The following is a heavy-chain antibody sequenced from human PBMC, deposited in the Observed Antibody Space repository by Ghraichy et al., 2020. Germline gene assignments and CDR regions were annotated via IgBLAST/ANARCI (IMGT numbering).Heavy chain of an antibody. J-gene: IGHJ4*02. CDR2: IYWDDDK. Sequence: SGPTMVNPTQTLTLTCTFSGFSLSTSGVGVGWIRQPPGKALEWLALIYWDDDKRYSPSLKSRLTITKDTSKNQVVLTMTNMDPVDTATYYCAHRQELDPSSPPYYYDSSGYLAWGQGTLVTVSS. CDR1: GFSLSTSGVG. CDR3: AHRQELDPSSPPYYYDSSGYLA. V-gene: IGHV2-5*02. D-gene: IGHD3-22*01.